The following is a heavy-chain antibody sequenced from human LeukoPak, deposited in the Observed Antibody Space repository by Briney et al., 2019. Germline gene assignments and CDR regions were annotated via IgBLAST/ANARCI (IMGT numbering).Heavy chain of an antibody. Sequence: PGRSLRLSCAASGLTFSTFVMHWVRQAPGKGLEWVAVISYDGSNKFYADSVKGRFTISRDNSKNTLYLQMNSLRAEDTAVYYCARGGYGSGSYSYYFYGMDVWGQGTTVTVSS. D-gene: IGHD3-10*01. V-gene: IGHV3-30*04. J-gene: IGHJ6*02. CDR1: GLTFSTFV. CDR3: ARGGYGSGSYSYYFYGMDV. CDR2: ISYDGSNK.